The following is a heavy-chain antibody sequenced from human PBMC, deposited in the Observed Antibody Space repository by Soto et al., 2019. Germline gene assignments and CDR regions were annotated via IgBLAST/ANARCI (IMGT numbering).Heavy chain of an antibody. Sequence: GGSLRLSCAASGFTFSSYWMHWVRQAPGKGLVWVSRINSDGSSTSYADSVKGRFTISRDNAKNTLYLQMNSLRAEDTAVYCCARGGPHYDYVWGSYRPDSFDYWGQGTLVTVSS. D-gene: IGHD3-16*02. CDR3: ARGGPHYDYVWGSYRPDSFDY. J-gene: IGHJ4*02. CDR2: INSDGSST. CDR1: GFTFSSYW. V-gene: IGHV3-74*01.